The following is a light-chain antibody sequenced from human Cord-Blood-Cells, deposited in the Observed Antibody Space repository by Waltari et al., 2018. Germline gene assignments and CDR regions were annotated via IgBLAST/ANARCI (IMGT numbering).Light chain of an antibody. CDR1: SSNIGRNY. J-gene: IGLJ3*02. Sequence: QSVLTQPPSASGTPGQRVTISCSGSSSNIGRNYVYWYQQLPGTAPKLLIYRNNQRPSGIPDRFSGSKSGTYASLAISGLRSEDEADYYCAAWEDSLSGWVFGGGTKLTVL. CDR2: RNN. CDR3: AAWEDSLSGWV. V-gene: IGLV1-47*01.